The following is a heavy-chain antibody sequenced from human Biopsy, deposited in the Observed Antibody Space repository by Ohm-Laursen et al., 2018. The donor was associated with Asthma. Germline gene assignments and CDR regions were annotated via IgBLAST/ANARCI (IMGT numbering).Heavy chain of an antibody. CDR1: GFSFSNFA. D-gene: IGHD1-1*01. J-gene: IGHJ3*02. Sequence: SLRLSCTASGFSFSNFAIHWVRQAPGKGLEWVGVISKDASTQDYADSVKCRFTMARDNSKNTLDLQMNSLREEDTAVYYCVRDGTDDAFDIWGQGTVVSVSS. V-gene: IGHV3-30*01. CDR2: ISKDASTQ. CDR3: VRDGTDDAFDI.